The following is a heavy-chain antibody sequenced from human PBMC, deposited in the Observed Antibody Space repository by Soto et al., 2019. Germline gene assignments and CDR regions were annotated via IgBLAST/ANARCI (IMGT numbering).Heavy chain of an antibody. CDR1: GGSISSYY. CDR3: ARVAGVVTADGWFDP. J-gene: IGHJ5*02. D-gene: IGHD2-21*02. CDR2: IYYSGST. Sequence: TSETLSLTCTASGGSISSYYWSWIRQPPGKGLEWIGYIYYSGSTNYNPSLKSRVTISVDTSKNQFSLKLSSVTAADTAVYYCARVAGVVTADGWFDPWGQGTLVNVSS. V-gene: IGHV4-59*01.